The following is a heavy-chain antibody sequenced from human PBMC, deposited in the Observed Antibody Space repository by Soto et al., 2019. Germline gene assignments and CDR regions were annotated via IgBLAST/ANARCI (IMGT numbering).Heavy chain of an antibody. CDR3: ARGRRWLQSHAFDI. CDR1: GGTFSSYA. D-gene: IGHD5-12*01. CDR2: IIPIFGTA. Sequence: SVKVSCKASGGTFSSYAISLVRQAPGQGLEWMGGIIPIFGTANYAQKFQGRVTITADESTSTAYMELSSLRSEDTAVYYCARGRRWLQSHAFDIWGQGTLVTVSS. V-gene: IGHV1-69*13. J-gene: IGHJ3*02.